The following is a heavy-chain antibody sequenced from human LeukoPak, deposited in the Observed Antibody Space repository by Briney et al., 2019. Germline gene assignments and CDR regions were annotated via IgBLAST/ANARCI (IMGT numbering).Heavy chain of an antibody. J-gene: IGHJ4*02. V-gene: IGHV3-23*01. CDR3: AKGDYYDLDY. D-gene: IGHD3-22*01. CDR2: ITSGVGIT. CDR1: GFTFSNFG. Sequence: PGGSLRLSCTASGFTFSNFGMNWVRQAPGKGLEWVSIITSGVGITFYADSVKGRFTISRDNSRNTLYLQMNSLRAEDTAVYYGAKGDYYDLDYWGQGTLVTVSS.